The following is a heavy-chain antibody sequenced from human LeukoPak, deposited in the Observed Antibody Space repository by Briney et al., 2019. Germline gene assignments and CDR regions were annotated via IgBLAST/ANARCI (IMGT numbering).Heavy chain of an antibody. V-gene: IGHV4-38-2*02. CDR2: IYHSGST. CDR3: ARSLKLQWLAH. D-gene: IGHD6-19*01. CDR1: GYSISSGYY. J-gene: IGHJ4*02. Sequence: SETLSLTCTVSGYSISSGYYWGWIRQPPGKGLEWIGSIYHSGSTYYNPSLKSRVTISVDTSKNQFSLKLSSVTAADTAVYYCARSLKLQWLAHWGQGTLVTVSS.